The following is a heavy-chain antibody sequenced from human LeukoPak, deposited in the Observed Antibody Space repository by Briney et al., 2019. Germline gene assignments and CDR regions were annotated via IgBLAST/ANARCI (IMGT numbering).Heavy chain of an antibody. V-gene: IGHV1-18*01. Sequence: ASVKVSCKASGGTFSSYAISWVRQAPGQGPEWMGWISAYNGNTNYAQKLQGRVTMTTDTSTSTAYMELRSLRSDDTAVYYCARDADMDWFDPWGQGTLVTVSS. CDR1: GGTFSSYA. D-gene: IGHD2-15*01. CDR2: ISAYNGNT. CDR3: ARDADMDWFDP. J-gene: IGHJ5*02.